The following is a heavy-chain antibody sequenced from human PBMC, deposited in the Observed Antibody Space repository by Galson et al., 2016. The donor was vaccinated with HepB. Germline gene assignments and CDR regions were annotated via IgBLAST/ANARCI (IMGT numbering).Heavy chain of an antibody. CDR2: INPTSGDT. J-gene: IGHJ4*02. CDR1: GYKFTAYF. V-gene: IGHV1-2*04. D-gene: IGHD3-22*01. Sequence: KASGYKFTAYFLQWVRQAPGQGLEWMGWINPTSGDTNYAQKFQGWVTMTRDTSISTVYMELSRLTSDDTAVYYCAREGDSSVTGFDYWGQGTLVSASS. CDR3: AREGDSSVTGFDY.